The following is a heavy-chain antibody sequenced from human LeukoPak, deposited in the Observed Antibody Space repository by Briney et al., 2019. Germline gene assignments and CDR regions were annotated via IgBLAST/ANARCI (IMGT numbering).Heavy chain of an antibody. J-gene: IGHJ4*02. CDR1: GFTFSTYG. D-gene: IGHD4-17*01. CDR2: ISSSAGSR. V-gene: IGHV3-23*01. Sequence: GGSLRLSCVASGFTFSTYGMSWVRQAPGKWLGWVAGISSSAGSRYYADSVKGRFTISRDNFKNTLYMQMNSLRAEDTAVYYCAKDHGDYAHQFDSWGQGTLVTVS. CDR3: AKDHGDYAHQFDS.